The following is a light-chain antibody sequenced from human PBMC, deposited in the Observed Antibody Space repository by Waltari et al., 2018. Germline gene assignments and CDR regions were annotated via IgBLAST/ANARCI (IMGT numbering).Light chain of an antibody. Sequence: ETVFTQTTDTLSLSPGHRATHSCRARQNVRIFLAWYQQKPGQAPRLLIYETSKRATGIPARFSGSGSGTHFALTISSLEPEDFAVYYCQQRSNWPPLTFGGGTRVEIK. CDR1: QNVRIF. J-gene: IGKJ4*01. V-gene: IGKV3-11*01. CDR2: ETS. CDR3: QQRSNWPPLT.